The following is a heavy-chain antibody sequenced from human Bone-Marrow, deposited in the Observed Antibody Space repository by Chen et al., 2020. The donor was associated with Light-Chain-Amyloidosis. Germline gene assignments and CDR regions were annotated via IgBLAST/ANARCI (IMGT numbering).Heavy chain of an antibody. D-gene: IGHD3-3*01. CDR2: IYHSGST. V-gene: IGHV4-38-2*02. J-gene: IGHJ4*02. Sequence: QVQLQESGPGLVKPSETLSLTCIVSGYSINSGYYWGWIRQPPGKGLEWIGTIYHSGSTYYNPSLKSRVTISVDTSKNQFSLKLSSVTAAGTAMYYCARVTFWSGYPFDYWGQGTLVTVSS. CDR3: ARVTFWSGYPFDY. CDR1: GYSINSGYY.